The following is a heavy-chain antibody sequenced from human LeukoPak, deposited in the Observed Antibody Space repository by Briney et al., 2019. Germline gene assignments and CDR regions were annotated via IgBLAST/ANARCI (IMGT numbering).Heavy chain of an antibody. CDR2: FRNSDCDI. CDR3: APVEAGSDKWVDP. J-gene: IGHJ5*02. Sequence: AGGSLRLSCGVTGLTLSGFSMSGVPKAPGKGLEGFSFFRNSDCDIKYALSVKGRFTLSRESDKNTIHPNMNTLRRDDTAIYYCAPVEAGSDKWVDPWGQGTLVTVSS. D-gene: IGHD1-26*01. V-gene: IGHV3-48*01. CDR1: GLTLSGFS.